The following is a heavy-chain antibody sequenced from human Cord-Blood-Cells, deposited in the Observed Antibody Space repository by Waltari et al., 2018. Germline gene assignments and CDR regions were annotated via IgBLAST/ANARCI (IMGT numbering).Heavy chain of an antibody. CDR3: ARADSGYDSFDY. D-gene: IGHD5-12*01. CDR1: GYTFTSYG. J-gene: IGHJ4*02. V-gene: IGHV1-18*01. Sequence: QVQLVQSGAEVKKPGASVKVSCKASGYTFTSYGISWVRRSPGQGLEWMGWISASNCNTNYSQKLQGRVTMTTDTSTSTAYMELSSLRSDDTAVYYCARADSGYDSFDYWGQGTLVTVSS. CDR2: ISASNCNT.